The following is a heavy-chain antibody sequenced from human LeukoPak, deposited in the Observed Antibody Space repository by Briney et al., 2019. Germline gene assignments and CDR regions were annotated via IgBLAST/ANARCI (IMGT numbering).Heavy chain of an antibody. CDR2: IYSGGST. Sequence: GGSLRLSCAASGFTVSSNYMSWVRQAPGKGLEWVSVIYSGGSTYYADSVKGRFTISRDNSKNTLYLQMNSLRAEDTAVYYCAREGGSAHYDSSGSYYFDYWGQGTLVTVSS. CDR3: AREGGSAHYDSSGSYYFDY. J-gene: IGHJ4*02. D-gene: IGHD3-22*01. V-gene: IGHV3-53*01. CDR1: GFTVSSNY.